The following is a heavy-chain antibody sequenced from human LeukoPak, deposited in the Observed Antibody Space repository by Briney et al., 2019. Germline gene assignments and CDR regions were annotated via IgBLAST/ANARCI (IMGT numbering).Heavy chain of an antibody. CDR1: GFTFSNAW. Sequence: GGSLRLSCAASGFTFSNAWMSWVRQAPGKGLEWVANIKQDGTERYHADSVKGRFTISRDNAKISLYLELSSLRAEDTAVYYCARESWAAFDLWGQGTLVTVSS. V-gene: IGHV3-7*01. CDR2: IKQDGTER. D-gene: IGHD3-16*01. J-gene: IGHJ5*02. CDR3: ARESWAAFDL.